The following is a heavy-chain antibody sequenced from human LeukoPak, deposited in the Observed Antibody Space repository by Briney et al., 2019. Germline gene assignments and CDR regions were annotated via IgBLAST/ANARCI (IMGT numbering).Heavy chain of an antibody. D-gene: IGHD1-26*01. V-gene: IGHV3-7*01. Sequence: VGSLRLSCAASGFAFSSYWMAWVRQAPGKGLEWVANIRQDGSDKYYVDSVKGRFTISRDNAKNPLYLQMNSLRAEDTAVYYCARDRIVGAIDYWGQGTLVTVSS. CDR3: ARDRIVGAIDY. J-gene: IGHJ4*02. CDR1: GFAFSSYW. CDR2: IRQDGSDK.